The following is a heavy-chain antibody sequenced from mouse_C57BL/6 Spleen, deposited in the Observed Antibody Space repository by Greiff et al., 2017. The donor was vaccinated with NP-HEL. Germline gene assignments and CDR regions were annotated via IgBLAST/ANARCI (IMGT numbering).Heavy chain of an antibody. CDR1: GFTFSDYY. D-gene: IGHD2-3*01. V-gene: IGHV5-16*01. Sequence: DVHLVESEGGLVQPGSSMKLSCTASGFTFSDYYMAWVRQVPEKGLEWVANINYDGSSTYYLDPLKSRFIISRDNAKNILYLQMSSLKSEDTATYYCARVGWLLNYAMDYWGQGTSVTVSS. CDR3: ARVGWLLNYAMDY. J-gene: IGHJ4*01. CDR2: INYDGSST.